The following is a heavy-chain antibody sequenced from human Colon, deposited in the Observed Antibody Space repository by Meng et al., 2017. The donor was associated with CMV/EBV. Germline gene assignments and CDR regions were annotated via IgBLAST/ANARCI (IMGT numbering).Heavy chain of an antibody. J-gene: IGHJ5*01. Sequence: ASGFIFSNYPIHWVRQAPGKGLEWVAVISFDGGDTYYADSVKGRFTISRDNSKNTLFLQMNSLRAEDTAVYYCARDRSDVYRYFDSWGQGTLVTVSS. CDR3: ARDRSDVYRYFDS. CDR1: GFIFSNYP. CDR2: ISFDGGDT. V-gene: IGHV3-30*04. D-gene: IGHD5-24*01.